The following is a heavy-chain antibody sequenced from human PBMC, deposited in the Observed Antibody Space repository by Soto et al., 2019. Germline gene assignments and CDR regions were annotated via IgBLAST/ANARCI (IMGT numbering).Heavy chain of an antibody. CDR1: GYTFPRYG. D-gene: IGHD5-12*01. CDR2: ISAYNGKP. Sequence: HVQLVQSGAEVKKPGASVKVSCTASGYTFPRYGILWVRQAPGQGLEWMGWISAYNGKPNYAQKFQGIVNMTTDTSTSTAYMELRSMRSDDTAVYYCAIDRWRDGYYYGPDFWGQGTLVTVAS. V-gene: IGHV1-18*01. J-gene: IGHJ4*02. CDR3: AIDRWRDGYYYGPDF.